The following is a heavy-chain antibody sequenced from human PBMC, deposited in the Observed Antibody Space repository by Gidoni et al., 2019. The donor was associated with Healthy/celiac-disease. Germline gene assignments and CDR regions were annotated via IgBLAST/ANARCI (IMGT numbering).Heavy chain of an antibody. CDR3: VKDLSLARQDAFDI. J-gene: IGHJ3*02. CDR2: ISSNGGST. V-gene: IGHV3-64D*06. D-gene: IGHD6-6*01. CDR1: GLTFSSYA. Sequence: EVQLVESGGGLVQPGGSLRLACSASGLTFSSYAMHWVRQAPGKGLEYVSSISSNGGSTYYADSVKGRFTISRDNSKNTLYLQMSSLRAEDTAVYYCVKDLSLARQDAFDIWGQGTMVTVSS.